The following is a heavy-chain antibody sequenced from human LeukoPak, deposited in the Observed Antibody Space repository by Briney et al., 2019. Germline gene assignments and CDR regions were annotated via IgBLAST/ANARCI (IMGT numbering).Heavy chain of an antibody. CDR3: AKDEWDCSGGSCYSAY. Sequence: TGGSLRLSCAASGFTFSSYAMSWVRQAPGKGLEWVSAISGSGGSTYYADSVKGRFTISRDNSKNTLYLQMNSLRAEDTAVYYCAKDEWDCSGGSCYSAYWGQGTLVTASS. CDR2: ISGSGGST. V-gene: IGHV3-23*01. D-gene: IGHD2-15*01. J-gene: IGHJ4*02. CDR1: GFTFSSYA.